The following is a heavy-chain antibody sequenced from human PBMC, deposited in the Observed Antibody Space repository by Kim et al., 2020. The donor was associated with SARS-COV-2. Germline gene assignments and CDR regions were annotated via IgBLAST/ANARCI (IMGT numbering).Heavy chain of an antibody. CDR3: ARLNLWVRGPHYYYYYGMDV. J-gene: IGHJ6*02. V-gene: IGHV4-59*01. CDR2: IYYSGST. CDR1: GGSISSYY. Sequence: SETLSLTCTVSGGSISSYYWSWIRQPPGKGLEWIGYIYYSGSTNYNPSLKSRVTISVDTSKNQFSLKLSSVTAADTAVYYCARLNLWVRGPHYYYYYGMDVWGQGTTVTVSS. D-gene: IGHD3-10*01.